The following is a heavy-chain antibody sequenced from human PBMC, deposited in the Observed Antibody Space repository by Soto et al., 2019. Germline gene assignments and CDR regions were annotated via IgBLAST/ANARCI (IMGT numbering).Heavy chain of an antibody. CDR3: ARGTIFGLVSFDY. V-gene: IGHV1-18*01. D-gene: IGHD3-3*02. CDR1: GATFTSYG. Sequence: QVQLVQSGAEVKEPGASVKVSCKASGATFTSYGFNWVRQAPGQGLEWMGWISGYNGDTHYAQNFQVRVTMTIDTFTSTAYMELRSLRSDDTAVYYCARGTIFGLVSFDYWGQGTLVTVSS. J-gene: IGHJ4*02. CDR2: ISGYNGDT.